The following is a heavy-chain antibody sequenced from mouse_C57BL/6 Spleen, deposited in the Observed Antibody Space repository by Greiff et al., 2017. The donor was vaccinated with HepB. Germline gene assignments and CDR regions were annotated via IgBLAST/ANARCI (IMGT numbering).Heavy chain of an antibody. V-gene: IGHV1-69*01. J-gene: IGHJ3*01. CDR2: IDPSDSYT. D-gene: IGHD2-1*01. CDR1: GYTFTSYW. CDR3: ARRTQGNWFAY. Sequence: QVQLQQPGAELVMPGASVKLSCKASGYTFTSYWMHWVKQRPGQGLEWIGEIDPSDSYTNYNQKCKGKSTLTVDKSSSTAYMQLSSLTSEDSAVYYCARRTQGNWFAYWGQGTLVTVSA.